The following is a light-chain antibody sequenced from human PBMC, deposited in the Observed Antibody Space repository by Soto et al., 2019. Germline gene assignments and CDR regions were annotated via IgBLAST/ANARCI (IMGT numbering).Light chain of an antibody. V-gene: IGKV1-5*01. CDR1: RSFNTW. Sequence: DIQMTQSPSTLSASVGDRVTITCRASRSFNTWLAWYQQKPGKAPKLLIYDVSNLQIGVPSRFSGSGSGTEFTLTISSLQPDDFATYYCQQYYRYPLPFGGGTTVEIK. CDR2: DVS. CDR3: QQYYRYPLP. J-gene: IGKJ4*01.